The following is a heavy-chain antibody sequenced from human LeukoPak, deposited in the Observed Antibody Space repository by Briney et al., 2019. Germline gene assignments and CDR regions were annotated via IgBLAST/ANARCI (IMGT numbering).Heavy chain of an antibody. J-gene: IGHJ6*03. CDR1: GFTFSSYS. CDR2: ISSSSSTI. CDR3: ASNDFYYYYMDV. Sequence: PGGSLRLSCAASGFTFSSYSMNWVRQAPGKGLEWVSYISSSSSTIYYADSVKGRFTISRDNAKNSLYLQMNSLRAEDTAVYYCASNDFYYYYMDVWGKGTTVTVSS. D-gene: IGHD3-3*01. V-gene: IGHV3-48*01.